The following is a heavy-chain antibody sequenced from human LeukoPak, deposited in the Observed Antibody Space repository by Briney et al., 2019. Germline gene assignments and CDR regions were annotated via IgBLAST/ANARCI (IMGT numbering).Heavy chain of an antibody. CDR1: GFTFSSYA. D-gene: IGHD1-26*01. Sequence: GRSLRLSCAASGFTFSSYAMHWVRQAPGKGLEWVAVISYDGSNKYYADSVKGRFTISRDNSKNTLYLQMNSLRAEDTAVYYCARDEEPWELLGYFDYWGQGTLVTVSS. CDR2: ISYDGSNK. J-gene: IGHJ4*02. CDR3: ARDEEPWELLGYFDY. V-gene: IGHV3-30*04.